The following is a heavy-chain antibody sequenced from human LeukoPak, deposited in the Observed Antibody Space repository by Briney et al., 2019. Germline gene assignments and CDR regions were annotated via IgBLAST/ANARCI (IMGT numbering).Heavy chain of an antibody. J-gene: IGHJ4*02. D-gene: IGHD6-19*01. CDR3: ARGPTSGWYRYFDY. CDR1: GGSISSYY. V-gene: IGHV4-59*01. Sequence: SETLSLTCTVSGGSISSYYWSWIRKPPGKGLEWIGYIYYSGSTNYNPSLKSRVTISVDTSKNQFSLKLSSVTAADTAVYYCARGPTSGWYRYFDYWGQGTLVTVSS. CDR2: IYYSGST.